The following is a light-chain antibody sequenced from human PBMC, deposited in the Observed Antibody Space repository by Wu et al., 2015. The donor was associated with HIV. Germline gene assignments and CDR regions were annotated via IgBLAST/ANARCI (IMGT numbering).Light chain of an antibody. CDR2: AAS. Sequence: DIQMTQSPSSLSASVGDRVTITCRASQSISNYLNWYQQKPGKAPKLLIYAASSLQSGVPSRFSGSRSGTDFTLTISSLQPDDFATYYCQQSYSTPWTFGQGTKVEIK. J-gene: IGKJ1*01. V-gene: IGKV1-39*01. CDR3: QQSYSTPWT. CDR1: QSISNY.